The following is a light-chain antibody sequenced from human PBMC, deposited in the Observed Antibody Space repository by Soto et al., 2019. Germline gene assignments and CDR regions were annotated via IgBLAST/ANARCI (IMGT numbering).Light chain of an antibody. CDR3: QQYDTFST. Sequence: DIQMTQSPSTLSASVGDRVTITCRASQSISSWLAWYQQKPGKAPKLLIHGASSLESGVPSRFSGSGSGTELTLTISSLQPDDFATYYCQQYDTFSTFGQGTKVDIK. V-gene: IGKV1-5*01. CDR2: GAS. J-gene: IGKJ1*01. CDR1: QSISSW.